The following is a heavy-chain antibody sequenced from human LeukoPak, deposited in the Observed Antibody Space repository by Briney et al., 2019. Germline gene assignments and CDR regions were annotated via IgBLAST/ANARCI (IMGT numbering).Heavy chain of an antibody. V-gene: IGHV4-59*12. Sequence: SETLSLTCTVSGGSISSYYWSWIRQPPGKGLEWIGYIYYSGSTNYNPSLKSRVTISVDTSKNKFSLKLSSVTAADTAVYYCARDSGTTGEVKFDPWGQGTLVTVSS. CDR1: GGSISSYY. D-gene: IGHD3-10*01. J-gene: IGHJ5*02. CDR2: IYYSGST. CDR3: ARDSGTTGEVKFDP.